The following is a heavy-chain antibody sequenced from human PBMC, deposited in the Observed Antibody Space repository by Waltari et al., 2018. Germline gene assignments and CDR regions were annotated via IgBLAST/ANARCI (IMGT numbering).Heavy chain of an antibody. J-gene: IGHJ4*02. CDR2: INPNSGDT. Sequence: QVQLVQSGAEVKKSGASVKVSCKASGYTFTDFFIHWVRQAPGQGLEWMGRINPNSGDTSYAQRLQGRVTMTGDTSITTAYMELTGLRSDDTAIYYCARSGGGTTTFGVAEWGQGSLVTVS. V-gene: IGHV1-2*06. CDR3: ARSGGGTTTFGVAE. D-gene: IGHD3-3*01. CDR1: GYTFTDFF.